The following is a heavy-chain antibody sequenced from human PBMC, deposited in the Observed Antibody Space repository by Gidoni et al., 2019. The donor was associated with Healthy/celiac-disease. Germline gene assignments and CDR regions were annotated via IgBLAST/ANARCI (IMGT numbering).Heavy chain of an antibody. V-gene: IGHV4-31*03. Sequence: QVQLQESGPGLVKPSQTLSLTCTVSGGSISSAGYYWSWIRPHPGKGLEWIGYIYYSGSTYYNPSLKSRVTISVDTSKNQFSLKLSSVTAADTAVYYCARLVRRCTNGVCLWYFDYWGQGTLVTVSS. CDR2: IYYSGST. CDR1: GGSISSAGYY. CDR3: ARLVRRCTNGVCLWYFDY. D-gene: IGHD2-8*01. J-gene: IGHJ4*02.